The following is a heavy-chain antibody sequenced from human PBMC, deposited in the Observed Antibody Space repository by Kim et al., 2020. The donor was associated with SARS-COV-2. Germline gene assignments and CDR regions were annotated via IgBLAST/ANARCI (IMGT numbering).Heavy chain of an antibody. CDR3: TRERDTYYDFWSDY. CDR1: GFTFGDYA. CDR2: IRSKAYGGTT. J-gene: IGHJ4*02. Sequence: GGSLRLSCTASGFTFGDYAMSWFRQAPGKGLEWVGFIRSKAYGGTTEYAASVKGRFTISRDDSKSIAYLQMNSLKTEDTAVYYCTRERDTYYDFWSDYWGQGTLVTVSS. D-gene: IGHD3-3*01. V-gene: IGHV3-49*03.